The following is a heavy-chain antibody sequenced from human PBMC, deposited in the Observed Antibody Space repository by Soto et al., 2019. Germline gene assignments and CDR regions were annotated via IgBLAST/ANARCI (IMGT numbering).Heavy chain of an antibody. V-gene: IGHV4-30-4*01. Sequence: QVQLQESGPGLVKPSQTLSLTCTVSGGSISSGDYYWSWIRQPPGKGLEWIGYIYYSGSTYYNPSLKCRVTISVDTSKHQFSLKLSSVTAADTAVYYCARIRDCGGDCLDYWGQGTLVTVSS. D-gene: IGHD2-21*02. CDR2: IYYSGST. CDR1: GGSISSGDYY. J-gene: IGHJ4*02. CDR3: ARIRDCGGDCLDY.